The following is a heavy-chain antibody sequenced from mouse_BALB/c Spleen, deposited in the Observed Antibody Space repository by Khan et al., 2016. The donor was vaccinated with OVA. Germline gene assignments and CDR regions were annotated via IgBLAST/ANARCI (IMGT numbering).Heavy chain of an antibody. CDR2: ISYSDTT. Sequence: EVQLQESGPGLVKPSQSLSLTCTVNGYSITRNYAWNWIRQFPGNKLEWMGYISYSDTTSYNPSLKSRLYITRNTSKNQFFLQLHSVTTEDSATYYCARGNYYGYAMDYWGQGTSVTVSS. V-gene: IGHV3-2*02. D-gene: IGHD1-1*01. CDR3: ARGNYYGYAMDY. CDR1: GYSITRNYA. J-gene: IGHJ4*01.